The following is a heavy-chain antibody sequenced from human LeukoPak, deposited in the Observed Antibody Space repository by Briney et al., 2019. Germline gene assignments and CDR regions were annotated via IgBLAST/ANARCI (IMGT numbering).Heavy chain of an antibody. V-gene: IGHV3-30*02. CDR1: GFTFSSYG. CDR2: IRYDGSNK. J-gene: IGHJ4*02. Sequence: GGSLRLSCAASGFTFSSYGMHWVRQAPGKGLEWVAFIRYDGSNKYYADSVKGRFTISRDNSKNTLYLQMNSLRAEDTAVYYCAKPTDSSGYYCELDYWGQGTLVTVSS. D-gene: IGHD3-22*01. CDR3: AKPTDSSGYYCELDY.